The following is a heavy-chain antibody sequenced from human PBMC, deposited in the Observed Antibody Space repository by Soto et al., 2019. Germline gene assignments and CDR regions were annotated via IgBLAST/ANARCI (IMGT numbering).Heavy chain of an antibody. J-gene: IGHJ4*02. CDR2: IYYTGET. CDR1: GLAISRGGSY. Sequence: QVQLQESGSGLVKPSQTLSLTCTVSGLAISRGGSYWGWIRQLPGKGLGWIGYIYYTGETFFNPSLESRLTISTVMSKNPFPLNLTAVTAADTAIYYCARTVVGAQSQTDYWGQGSLVSVSS. CDR3: ARTVVGAQSQTDY. V-gene: IGHV4-31*03. D-gene: IGHD1-26*01.